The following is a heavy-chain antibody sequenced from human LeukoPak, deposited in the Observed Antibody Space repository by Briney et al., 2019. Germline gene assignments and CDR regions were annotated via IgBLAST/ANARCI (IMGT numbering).Heavy chain of an antibody. CDR2: ISSSSTYI. V-gene: IGHV3-21*01. J-gene: IGHJ4*02. CDR3: ARLGPDTSSWYPFGY. D-gene: IGHD6-13*01. Sequence: GGSLRLSCAASGFTFTTYTMNWVRQAPGKGLEWVSSISSSSTYIYYADSVKGRFTISRDNAKNSLYLQMNSLRAEDTAVYYCARLGPDTSSWYPFGYWGQGTLVTVSS. CDR1: GFTFTTYT.